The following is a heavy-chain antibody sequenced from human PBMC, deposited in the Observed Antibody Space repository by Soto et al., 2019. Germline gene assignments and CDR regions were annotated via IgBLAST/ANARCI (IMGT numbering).Heavy chain of an antibody. CDR2: INPSGGST. CDR3: ARGYLYYDFWSGYSQSYYYGMDV. V-gene: IGHV1-46*01. CDR1: GYTFTSYY. Sequence: ASVKVSCKASGYTFTSYYMHWVRQAPGQGLEWMGIINPSGGSTSYAQKFQGRVTMTRDTSTSTVYMELSSLRSEDTAVYYCARGYLYYDFWSGYSQSYYYGMDVWGQGTTVTVSS. D-gene: IGHD3-3*01. J-gene: IGHJ6*02.